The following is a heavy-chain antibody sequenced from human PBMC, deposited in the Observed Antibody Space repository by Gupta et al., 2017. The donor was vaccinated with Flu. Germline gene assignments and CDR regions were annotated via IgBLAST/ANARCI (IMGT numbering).Heavy chain of an antibody. J-gene: IGHJ4*02. V-gene: IGHV3-33*01. CDR3: ARGHYGDLPYFDY. CDR2: IWYDGSNK. D-gene: IGHD4-17*01. Sequence: RQAPGKGLEWVAVIWYDGSNKYYADSVKGRFTISRDNSKNTLYLQMNSLRAEDTAVYYCARGHYGDLPYFDYWGQGTLVTVSS.